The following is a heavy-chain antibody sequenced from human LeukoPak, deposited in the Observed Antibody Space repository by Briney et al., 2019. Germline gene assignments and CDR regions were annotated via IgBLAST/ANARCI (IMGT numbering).Heavy chain of an antibody. CDR2: INHSGST. CDR3: ARPDYYYYGMDV. J-gene: IGHJ6*02. Sequence: SETLSLTCAVYGGSFSGYYWSWIRQPPGKGLEWIGEINHSGSTNYNPSLKSRVTMSVDTSKNQFSLKLSSVTAADTAVYYCARPDYYYYGMDVWGQGTTVTVSS. CDR1: GGSFSGYY. V-gene: IGHV4-34*01.